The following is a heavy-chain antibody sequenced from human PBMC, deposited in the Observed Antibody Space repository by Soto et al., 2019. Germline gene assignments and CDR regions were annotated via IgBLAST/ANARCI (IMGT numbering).Heavy chain of an antibody. CDR3: ATWRGSSWFDY. Sequence: PGESLKISCKGPRYSFTTNCIAWGRQMPGKGPEWMGCVHFGGSSTRYGPSFEGQITISADRSISTAYLQWRSLKASDSAMYYCATWRGSSWFDYWGPGTQVPVSS. CDR2: VHFGGSST. V-gene: IGHV5-51*01. D-gene: IGHD6-13*01. J-gene: IGHJ4*02. CDR1: RYSFTTNC.